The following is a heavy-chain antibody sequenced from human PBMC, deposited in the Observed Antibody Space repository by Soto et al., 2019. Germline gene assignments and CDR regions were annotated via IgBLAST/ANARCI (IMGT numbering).Heavy chain of an antibody. J-gene: IGHJ6*02. CDR2: INAGNGNT. V-gene: IGHV1-3*01. Sequence: RASVKVSCKASGYTSTSYAMHWVRQAPGQRLEWMGWINAGNGNTKYSQKFQGRVTITRDTSASTAYMELSSLRSEDTAVYYCAVQPHPLYYGMDVWGQGTTVTVSS. CDR1: GYTSTSYA. CDR3: AVQPHPLYYGMDV.